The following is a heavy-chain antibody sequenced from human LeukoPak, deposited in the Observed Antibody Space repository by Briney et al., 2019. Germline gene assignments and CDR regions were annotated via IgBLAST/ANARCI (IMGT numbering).Heavy chain of an antibody. V-gene: IGHV4-59*12. J-gene: IGHJ6*03. CDR2: IYYSGST. CDR1: GGSISSYY. D-gene: IGHD3-10*01. CDR3: ARGSYYGSGSYYFRAWSDYYYYYMDV. Sequence: PSETLSLTCTVSGGSISSYYWSWIRQPPGKGLEWIGYIYYSGSTNYNPSLKSRVTISVDTSKNQFSLQLNSVTPEDTAVYYCARGSYYGSGSYYFRAWSDYYYYYMDVWGKGTTVTISS.